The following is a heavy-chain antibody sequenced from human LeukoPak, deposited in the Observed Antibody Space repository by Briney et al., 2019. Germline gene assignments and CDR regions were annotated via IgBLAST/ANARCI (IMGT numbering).Heavy chain of an antibody. CDR3: ARSNSIFTGPDY. J-gene: IGHJ4*02. Sequence: SETLSLTCTDSGASISSYFWSWVRQPPGKGLEWIGYIFDSGSSNYNPSLKSRVTISVDTSKNQFSLKLNSVTAADTAVYYCARSNSIFTGPDYWGQGALVTVSS. D-gene: IGHD3-9*01. V-gene: IGHV4-59*01. CDR2: IFDSGSS. CDR1: GASISSYF.